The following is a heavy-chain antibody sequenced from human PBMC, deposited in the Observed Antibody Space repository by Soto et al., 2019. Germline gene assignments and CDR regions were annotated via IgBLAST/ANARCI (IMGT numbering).Heavy chain of an antibody. J-gene: IGHJ6*02. Sequence: ASVKVSCKVSGYTFIDYFVHWVQQAPGKGLEWMGLVDPEDGETIYAEKFQGKVTITADTSTDTAYMELSSLRSEDTAVYYCGTAGRLGYTGASTHGMDVWGQGTTVTVSS. CDR3: GTAGRLGYTGASTHGMDV. CDR2: VDPEDGET. V-gene: IGHV1-69-2*01. CDR1: GYTFIDYF. D-gene: IGHD5-12*01.